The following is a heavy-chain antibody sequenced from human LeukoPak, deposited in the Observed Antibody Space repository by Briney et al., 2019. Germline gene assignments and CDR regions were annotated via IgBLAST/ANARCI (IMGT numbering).Heavy chain of an antibody. V-gene: IGHV4-59*01. CDR2: IYYSGST. J-gene: IGHJ4*02. Sequence: ETLSLTCTVSGGSISSYYWSWIRQPPGKGLEWIGYIYYSGSTNYNPSLKSRVTISVDTSKNQFSLKLSSVTAADTAMYYCARVSGYDWESFYDYWGQGSLVTVSS. D-gene: IGHD5-12*01. CDR1: GGSISSYY. CDR3: ARVSGYDWESFYDY.